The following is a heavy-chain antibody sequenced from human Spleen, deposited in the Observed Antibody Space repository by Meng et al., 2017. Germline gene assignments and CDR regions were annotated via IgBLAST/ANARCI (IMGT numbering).Heavy chain of an antibody. J-gene: IGHJ4*02. Sequence: QLQLQESGPGLVKPSETLSLTCRVSGVSIGRTSYYWDWIRQPPGRGLEWIGSIYYRGSTNYNPSLKSRISMSVDMSKNQFSLKVNSVTAADTAIYYCVISSHNWGQGTLVTVSS. V-gene: IGHV4-39*07. CDR2: IYYRGST. CDR3: VISSHN. CDR1: GVSIGRTSYY. D-gene: IGHD3-3*02.